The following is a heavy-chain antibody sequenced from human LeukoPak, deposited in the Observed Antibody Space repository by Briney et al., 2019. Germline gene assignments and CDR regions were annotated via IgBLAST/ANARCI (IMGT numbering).Heavy chain of an antibody. J-gene: IGHJ4*02. D-gene: IGHD6-6*01. CDR2: ISSSGEST. CDR1: GFTFSSYA. V-gene: IGHV3-23*01. Sequence: GASLRLSCAASGFTFSSYAMSWVRQAPGKGLEWVSTISSSGESTYYADSVKGRFTISRDNSNNTLFLQMNSLRAEDTAVFYCAKDRGGGYSSSSTGFDYWGQGTLVTVSS. CDR3: AKDRGGGYSSSSTGFDY.